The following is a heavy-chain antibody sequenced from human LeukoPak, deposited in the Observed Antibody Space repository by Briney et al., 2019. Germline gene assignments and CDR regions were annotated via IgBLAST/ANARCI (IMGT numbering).Heavy chain of an antibody. CDR2: IKEDGSEK. Sequence: GGTLRLSCAASGFTIRSIWMNWVRQAPGKGLEWVANIKEDGSEKYYVDSVKGRFTISRDNAKNSLYLQMNSLRAEDTAVYYCARDRNADFWSGYYTNYFDYWGQGTLVTVSS. CDR3: ARDRNADFWSGYYTNYFDY. V-gene: IGHV3-7*01. D-gene: IGHD3-3*01. CDR1: GFTIRSIW. J-gene: IGHJ4*02.